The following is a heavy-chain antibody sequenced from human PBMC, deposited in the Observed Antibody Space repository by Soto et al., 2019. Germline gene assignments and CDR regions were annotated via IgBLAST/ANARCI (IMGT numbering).Heavy chain of an antibody. J-gene: IGHJ4*02. V-gene: IGHV1-69*06. CDR1: GGTFSSYA. CDR3: AREWDIVVVPAAIQRGYTYGMFRY. Sequence: ASVKVSCKASGGTFSSYAISWVRQVPGQGLEWMGGIIPIFGTANYAQKFQGRVTITADKSRSTAYMELSRLRSEDTAVYYCAREWDIVVVPAAIQRGYTYGMFRYCGEGTIVTRST. D-gene: IGHD2-2*01. CDR2: IIPIFGTA.